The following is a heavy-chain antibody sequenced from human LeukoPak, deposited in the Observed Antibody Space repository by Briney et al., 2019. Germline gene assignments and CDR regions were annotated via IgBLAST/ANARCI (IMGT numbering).Heavy chain of an antibody. CDR2: IYYSGST. CDR1: GGFISSYY. CDR3: ARHGYSSGWYDWFDP. D-gene: IGHD6-19*01. V-gene: IGHV4-59*08. Sequence: SETLSLTCTVSGGFISSYYWSWIRQPPGKGLEWIGYIYYSGSTNYNPSLKSRVTISVDTSKNQFSLKLSSVTAADTAVYYCARHGYSSGWYDWFDPWGQGTLVTVSS. J-gene: IGHJ5*02.